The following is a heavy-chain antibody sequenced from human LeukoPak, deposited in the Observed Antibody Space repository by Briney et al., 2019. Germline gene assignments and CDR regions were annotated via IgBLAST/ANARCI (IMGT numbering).Heavy chain of an antibody. J-gene: IGHJ6*03. D-gene: IGHD2-8*02. CDR1: GGSISSDY. CDR3: ARVNRVRVPGGAGYYYYMEV. Sequence: SETLSLSCTVSGGSISSDYWSWIRQPPGRGLEWIGYIYYSVSTNYNPSLEGRVTISVDTSKNQFSLKLSSVTAADTAVYYCARVNRVRVPGGAGYYYYMEVWGKGTTVTVSS. CDR2: IYYSVST. V-gene: IGHV4-59*01.